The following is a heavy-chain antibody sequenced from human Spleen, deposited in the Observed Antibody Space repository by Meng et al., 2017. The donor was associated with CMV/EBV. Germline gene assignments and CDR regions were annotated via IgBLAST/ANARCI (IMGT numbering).Heavy chain of an antibody. CDR3: SSRRSGSPED. CDR1: GFTFNSYI. Sequence: GESLKISCAASGFTFNSYIMTWVRQAPGKGLEWVSSISTSSTFIYYADSVKGRFTISRDNAKNSLYLQMNSLRADDTAVYYCSSRRSGSPEDWGQGTLVTVSS. V-gene: IGHV3-21*01. D-gene: IGHD1-26*01. CDR2: ISTSSTFI. J-gene: IGHJ4*02.